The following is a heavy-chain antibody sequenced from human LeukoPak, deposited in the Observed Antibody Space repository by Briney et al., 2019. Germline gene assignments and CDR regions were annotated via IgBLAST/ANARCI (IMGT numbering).Heavy chain of an antibody. CDR1: GYTFTGYY. D-gene: IGHD3-9*01. V-gene: IGHV1-2*02. CDR3: ARLTPDYDILTGYYYYGMDV. Sequence: ASVKVSCKASGYTFTGYYMHWVRQAPGQGLEWMGWINPNSGGTNYAQKFQGRVTMTRDTSISTAYMELSRLRSDDTAVYYCARLTPDYDILTGYYYYGMDVWGQGTTVTVSS. J-gene: IGHJ6*02. CDR2: INPNSGGT.